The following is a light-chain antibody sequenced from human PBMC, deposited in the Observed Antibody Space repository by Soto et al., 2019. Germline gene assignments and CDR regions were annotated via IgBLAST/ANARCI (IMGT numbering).Light chain of an antibody. CDR1: ISNLGSNF. Sequence: LTQPPSASGTPGQRVTISCSGSISNLGSNFVFWYQQLPGAAPKLLISRNDQRPSGVPDRFSGSKSGTSASLAISGLRSEDEADYHCAAWDDSLSGVVFGGGTQLTVL. CDR3: AAWDDSLSGVV. J-gene: IGLJ3*02. V-gene: IGLV1-47*01. CDR2: RND.